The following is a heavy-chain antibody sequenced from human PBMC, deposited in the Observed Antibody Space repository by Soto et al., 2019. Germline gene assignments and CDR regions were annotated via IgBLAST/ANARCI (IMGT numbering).Heavy chain of an antibody. J-gene: IGHJ4*02. CDR1: GFSIHSYW. Sequence: GGSLRLSCAAPGFSIHSYWMSWVRQAPGKGLDWVANIKQDGSEKYYVDSVKGRFTISRDNTKNSLYLQMNSLRAEDTAVYYCARGLYTKGFPFDYWGQGTLVTVSS. CDR2: IKQDGSEK. D-gene: IGHD2-8*01. V-gene: IGHV3-7*01. CDR3: ARGLYTKGFPFDY.